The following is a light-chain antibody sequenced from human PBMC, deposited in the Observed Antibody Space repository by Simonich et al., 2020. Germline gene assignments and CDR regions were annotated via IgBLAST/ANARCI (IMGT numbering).Light chain of an antibody. CDR3: QQYYSTPWT. CDR2: WSS. Sequence: DIVMTQSPDSLAVSLGERATINCKSSQSVLYSSNNKNYLAWYQQKPGQPPKLIIYWSSTRESGVPDRFSGSGSGTDFTLTISSLQAEDVAVYYCQQYYSTPWTFRQGTKVEIK. V-gene: IGKV4-1*01. J-gene: IGKJ1*01. CDR1: QSVLYSSNNKNY.